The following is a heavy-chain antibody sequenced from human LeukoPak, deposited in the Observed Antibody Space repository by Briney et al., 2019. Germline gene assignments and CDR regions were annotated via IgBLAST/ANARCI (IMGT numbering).Heavy chain of an antibody. D-gene: IGHD2/OR15-2a*01. V-gene: IGHV3-74*01. J-gene: IGHJ4*02. CDR3: VSFYETY. Sequence: GGSLRLSCAASGFTFSNHWMHWVRQAPGKGLVWVSHINSDGSWTSYADSVKGRFTISKDNAKNTVYLQMNSLRAEDTAVYYCVSFYETYWGRGTLVTVSS. CDR2: INSDGSWT. CDR1: GFTFSNHW.